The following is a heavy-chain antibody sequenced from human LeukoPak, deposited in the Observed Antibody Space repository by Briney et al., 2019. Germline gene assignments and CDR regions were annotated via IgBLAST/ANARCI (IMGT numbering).Heavy chain of an antibody. CDR3: ARAPSSSSAYFDY. V-gene: IGHV4-34*01. J-gene: IGHJ4*02. D-gene: IGHD6-6*01. CDR2: INHSGST. Sequence: SETLSLTCAVYRGSFSGYYWSWIRQPPGKGLEWIGEINHSGSTNYNPSLKSRVTISVDTSKNQFSLKLSSVTAADTAVYYCARAPSSSSAYFDYWGQGTLVTVSS. CDR1: RGSFSGYY.